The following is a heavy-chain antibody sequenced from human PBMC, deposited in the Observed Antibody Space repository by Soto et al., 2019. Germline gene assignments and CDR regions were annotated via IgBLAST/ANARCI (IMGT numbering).Heavy chain of an antibody. J-gene: IGHJ3*02. V-gene: IGHV1-69*13. Sequence: SVKVSCKASGCTFSSYAISCVRQAPGQVLEWMGGIIPIFGTANYAQKFQGRVTITADESTSTAYMELSSLRSEDTAVYYCARGGATVTSSPGAFDIWGQGTMVTVSS. CDR1: GCTFSSYA. CDR3: ARGGATVTSSPGAFDI. CDR2: IIPIFGTA. D-gene: IGHD4-4*01.